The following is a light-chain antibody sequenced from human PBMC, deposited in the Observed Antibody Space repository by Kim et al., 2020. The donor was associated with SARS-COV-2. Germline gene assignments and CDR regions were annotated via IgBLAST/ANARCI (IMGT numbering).Light chain of an antibody. CDR3: QQYGDLPYT. CDR2: DAS. Sequence: SASVGDTVTITCQASQDISDYLNWYQQKPGKAPKLLIYDASNLETGVPSRFSGSGSGTKLMLTISSLQPEDIATYYCQQYGDLPYTFGQGTTVEI. CDR1: QDISDY. J-gene: IGKJ2*01. V-gene: IGKV1-33*01.